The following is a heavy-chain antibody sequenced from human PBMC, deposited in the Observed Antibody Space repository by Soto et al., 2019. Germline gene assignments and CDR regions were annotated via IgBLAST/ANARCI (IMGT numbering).Heavy chain of an antibody. Sequence: QVQLQESGPGLVKPSQTLTLTCTVSGGSIRSGDYYWSWIRQPPGKGLEWIGYIYYSGTTYYNSSLKSRVTISVDTSTNLFSLKLRSVTTAETSVYYSSLYSRCVRCSSPGYFDPWGQGTRVT. CDR2: IYYSGTT. J-gene: IGHJ5*02. CDR1: GGSIRSGDYY. V-gene: IGHV4-30-4*01. CDR3: SLYSRCVRCSSPGYFDP. D-gene: IGHD5-12*01.